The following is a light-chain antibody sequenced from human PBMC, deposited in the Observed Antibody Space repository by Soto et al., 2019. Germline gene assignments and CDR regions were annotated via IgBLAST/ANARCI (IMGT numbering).Light chain of an antibody. CDR3: QKYNSAPHT. V-gene: IGKV1-27*01. J-gene: IGKJ5*01. CDR2: AAS. CDR1: QGISND. Sequence: DIQMTQSPSSLSASVGDRVTITCRASQGISNDLAWYQQKPGKVPKLLIYAASTLQPGVPSRFSGSGSGTDFTLTISSLQPEDVATYYCQKYNSAPHTCGQGTRLEIK.